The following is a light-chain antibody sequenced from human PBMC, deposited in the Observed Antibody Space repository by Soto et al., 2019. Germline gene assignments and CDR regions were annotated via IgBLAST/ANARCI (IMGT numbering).Light chain of an antibody. CDR2: GAS. J-gene: IGKJ5*01. CDR3: QQYNNWPPGVT. Sequence: EIVMTQSPATLSVSPGGRATLSCRASQSVSSNLAWYQQKHGPAPRLLIYGASTRATGIPARFSGSGSGTEFTLTISSLQSEDFAVYYCQQYNNWPPGVTFGQGTRLEIK. V-gene: IGKV3-15*01. CDR1: QSVSSN.